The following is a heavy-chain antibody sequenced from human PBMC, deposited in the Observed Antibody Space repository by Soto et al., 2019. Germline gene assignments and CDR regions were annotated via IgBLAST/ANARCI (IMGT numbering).Heavy chain of an antibody. CDR2: IYYSGST. V-gene: IGHV4-39*01. J-gene: IGHJ4*02. CDR1: GGSXSSSSYY. CDR3: ARRPTTGTLIDY. D-gene: IGHD4-4*01. Sequence: PSETLSLTCTVSGGSXSSSSYYWGWIRQPPGKGLEWIGSIYYSGSTYYNPSLKSRVTISVDTSKNQFSLKLSSVTAADTAVYYCARRPTTGTLIDYWGQGTLVTVS.